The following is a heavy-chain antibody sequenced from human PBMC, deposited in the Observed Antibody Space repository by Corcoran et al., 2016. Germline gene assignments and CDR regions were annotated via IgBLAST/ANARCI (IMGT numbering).Heavy chain of an antibody. CDR1: GGTFSSYA. CDR2: IIPIFGTA. V-gene: IGHV1-69*01. Sequence: QVQLVQSGAEVKKPGSSVKVSCKASGGTFSSYAISWVRQAPGQGLEWMGGIIPIFGTANYAQKFQGRVTITADESTRTAYMELSSLRSEDTAVYYCARGRGSNCSGGSCYSGYYYYYGMDVWGQGTTVTVSS. CDR3: ARGRGSNCSGGSCYSGYYYYYGMDV. D-gene: IGHD2-15*01. J-gene: IGHJ6*02.